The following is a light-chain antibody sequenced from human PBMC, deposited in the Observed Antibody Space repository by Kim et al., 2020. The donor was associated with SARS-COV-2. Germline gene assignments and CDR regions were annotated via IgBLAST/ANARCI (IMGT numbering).Light chain of an antibody. CDR2: DSS. CDR3: LLSYSGLVF. Sequence: PGWTVTLTGASNTEAVTSGHYPSWFQRKPGQAPRTLIYDSSHKHAWSPARFSGSLLGGNAALTLSGAQPEDEADYYCLLSYSGLVFFGGGTQLTVL. V-gene: IGLV7-46*01. CDR1: TEAVTSGHY. J-gene: IGLJ2*01.